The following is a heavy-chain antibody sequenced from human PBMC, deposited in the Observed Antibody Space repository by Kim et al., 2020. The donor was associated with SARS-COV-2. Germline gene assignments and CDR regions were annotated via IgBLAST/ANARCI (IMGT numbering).Heavy chain of an antibody. V-gene: IGHV5-51*01. D-gene: IGHD6-19*01. Sequence: GESLKISCKGSGYSFTSYWIGWVRQMPGKGLEWMGIIYPGDSDTRYSPSFQGQVTISADKSISTAYLQWSSLKASDTAMYYCARFWSDSSATRGDYGMDVWGQGTTVTVSS. CDR3: ARFWSDSSATRGDYGMDV. CDR2: IYPGDSDT. J-gene: IGHJ6*02. CDR1: GYSFTSYW.